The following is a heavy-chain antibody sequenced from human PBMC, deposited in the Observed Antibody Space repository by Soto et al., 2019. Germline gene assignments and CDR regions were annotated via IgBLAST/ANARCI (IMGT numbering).Heavy chain of an antibody. V-gene: IGHV1-69*01. CDR2: IIPIFGTA. CDR1: GGTFSSSA. D-gene: IGHD3-22*01. CDR3: ARGWGYDSNDYYYAY. Sequence: QVQLVQSGAEVKKPGSSVKVSCKASGGTFSSSAISWVRQAPGQGLEWMGGIIPIFGTANHAQKFQGRVTIIADESTSTVYMELSSLRSEDTAMYYCARGWGYDSNDYYYAYWGQGTLVIVSS. J-gene: IGHJ4*02.